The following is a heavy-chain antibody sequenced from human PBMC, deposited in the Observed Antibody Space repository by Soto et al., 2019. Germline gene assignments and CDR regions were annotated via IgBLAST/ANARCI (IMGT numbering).Heavy chain of an antibody. CDR1: GFSFSNSG. CDR2: ISFDGANK. CDR3: ARDESPHRNPAWFDP. V-gene: IGHV3-30*03. J-gene: IGHJ5*02. Sequence: ESGGGVVRPGRSLRLSCAASGFSFSNSGMHWVRQAPGKGLEWVAVISFDGANKNYGDSVKGRFFVSRDNSKNLLYLEMNSLRVEDTAVYYCARDESPHRNPAWFDPWGQGTLVNVSS.